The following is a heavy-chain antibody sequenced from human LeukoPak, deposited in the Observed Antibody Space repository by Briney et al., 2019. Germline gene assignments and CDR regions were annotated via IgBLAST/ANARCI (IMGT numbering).Heavy chain of an antibody. Sequence: GGSLRLSCAASGFTFSSYAMSWVRQTPGKGLEWVSAISGSGGSTYYADSVKGRFTISRDNSKNTLYLQMNSLRAEDTAVYYCAKDGGLWVSAHWGDSWGRGTLVTVSS. V-gene: IGHV3-23*01. D-gene: IGHD7-27*01. CDR2: ISGSGGST. CDR1: GFTFSSYA. J-gene: IGHJ4*02. CDR3: AKDGGLWVSAHWGDS.